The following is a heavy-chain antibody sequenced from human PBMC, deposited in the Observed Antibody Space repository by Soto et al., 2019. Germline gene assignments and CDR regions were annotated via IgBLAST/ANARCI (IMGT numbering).Heavy chain of an antibody. D-gene: IGHD3-3*01. CDR1: GYTFTSYG. V-gene: IGHV1-18*01. CDR3: ARGLWRYYFDD. J-gene: IGHJ4*02. Sequence: ASVTVSCKASGYTFTSYGISWVRQAPGQGLEWMGWISAYYGNTNYAQRLHGRVTMTKDTSTSTAYMELCSLRSDDTVVDYCARGLWRYYFDDWGQGTQVTVSS. CDR2: ISAYYGNT.